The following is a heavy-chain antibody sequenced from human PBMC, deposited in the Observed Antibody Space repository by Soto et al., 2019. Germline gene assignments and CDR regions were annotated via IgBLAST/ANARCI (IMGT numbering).Heavy chain of an antibody. CDR1: GAPFSDYY. CDR2: IHHSGST. V-gene: IGHV4-34*01. Sequence: PSETLSLTCAVYGAPFSDYYWSWIRQPPGKGLEWIGEIHHSGSTNYNPSLKSRVTISVDSSKNQFSLKLSSVTAADTAVYYCARVAYDLLTGRSLYFSDYWGQGTLVTVSS. D-gene: IGHD3-9*01. J-gene: IGHJ4*02. CDR3: ARVAYDLLTGRSLYFSDY.